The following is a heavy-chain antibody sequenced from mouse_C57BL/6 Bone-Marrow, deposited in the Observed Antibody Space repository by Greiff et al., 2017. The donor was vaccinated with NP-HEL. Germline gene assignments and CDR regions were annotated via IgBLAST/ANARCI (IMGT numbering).Heavy chain of an antibody. CDR2: IYPGGGYT. J-gene: IGHJ1*03. V-gene: IGHV1-63*01. CDR3: ASSYGNYRYFDV. CDR1: GYTFTNYW. Sequence: QVQLQRSGAELVRPGTSVKMSCKASGYTFTNYWIGWAKQRPGHGLEWIGDIYPGGGYTNYNEKFKGKATLTADKSSSTAYMQFSSLTSEDSAIYYCASSYGNYRYFDVWGTGTTVTVSS. D-gene: IGHD2-1*01.